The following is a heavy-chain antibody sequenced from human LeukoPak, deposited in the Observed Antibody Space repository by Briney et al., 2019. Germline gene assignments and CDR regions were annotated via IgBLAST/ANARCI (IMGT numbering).Heavy chain of an antibody. V-gene: IGHV1-2*02. J-gene: IGHJ6*04. CDR2: INPNSGGT. CDR1: GYTFTGYY. D-gene: IGHD2-2*02. CDR3: ARDILDRSSTSCYTGDV. Sequence: ASVKVSCKASGYTFTGYYMHWVRQAPGQGLEWMGWINPNSGGTNYAQKFQGRVTMTRDTSISTAYIELSRLRSDDTAVYYCARDILDRSSTSCYTGDVWGKGTTVTVSS.